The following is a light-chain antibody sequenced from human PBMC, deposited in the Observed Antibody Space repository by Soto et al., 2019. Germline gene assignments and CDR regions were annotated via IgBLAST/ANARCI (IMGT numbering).Light chain of an antibody. Sequence: QSAPTQPASVSGSPGQSIAISCTGTSSDVGGYNYVSWYQQHPGKAPKLMIHEVSNRPSGVSDRFSGSKSGNTASLTISGLQADVEADYYCSSHTSYSTRVFGTGTKLTVL. CDR1: SSDVGGYNY. CDR3: SSHTSYSTRV. V-gene: IGLV2-14*01. J-gene: IGLJ1*01. CDR2: EVS.